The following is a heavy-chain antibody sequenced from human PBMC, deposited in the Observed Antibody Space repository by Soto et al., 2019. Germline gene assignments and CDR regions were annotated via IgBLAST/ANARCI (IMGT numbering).Heavy chain of an antibody. J-gene: IGHJ5*02. CDR1: GFTFSSYA. CDR3: AKYFTISWSAFAP. D-gene: IGHD2-8*01. V-gene: IGHV3-23*01. CDR2: ITSTGDRT. Sequence: PGGSLRLSCAASGFTFSSYAMSWVRQAPGKGLEWVAAITSTGDRTHYADAVQSRFTISRDNSKNTLYLQMNSLRTDDTALYYCAKYFTISWSAFAPWGQGTLVTVSS.